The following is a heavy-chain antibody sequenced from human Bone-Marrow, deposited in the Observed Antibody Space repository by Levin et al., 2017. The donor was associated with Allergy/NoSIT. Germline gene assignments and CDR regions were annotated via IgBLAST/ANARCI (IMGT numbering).Heavy chain of an antibody. CDR2: IFFTGLT. D-gene: IGHD1-26*01. V-gene: IGHV4-31*03. J-gene: IGHJ5*02. Sequence: LRLSCSVSGDSIRTGTAYWSWIRQHPGKGLEWIGYIFFTGLTYYNPSLKSRATISVDTSRNQFSLKLTSVTAADTAVYYCARDPGIGSGSFDPWGPGTLVTASS. CDR3: ARDPGIGSGSFDP. CDR1: GDSIRTGTAY.